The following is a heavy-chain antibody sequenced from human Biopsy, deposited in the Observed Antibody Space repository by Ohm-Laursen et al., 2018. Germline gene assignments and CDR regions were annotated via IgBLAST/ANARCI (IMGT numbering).Heavy chain of an antibody. Sequence: ASVKVSCKASGGTFSSSAITWVRQAPGQGLEWMGGIIGIFRTAHYAQRFQGRVTITADEFMSTAYMELSSLRYEDTAVYFGARADPPLFYYGSGSSNWFDPWGQGTLVTVSS. V-gene: IGHV1-69*13. D-gene: IGHD3-10*01. J-gene: IGHJ5*02. CDR3: ARADPPLFYYGSGSSNWFDP. CDR1: GGTFSSSA. CDR2: IIGIFRTA.